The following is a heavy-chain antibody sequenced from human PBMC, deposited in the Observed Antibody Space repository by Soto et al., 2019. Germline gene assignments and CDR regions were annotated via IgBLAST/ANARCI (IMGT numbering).Heavy chain of an antibody. CDR3: AKAAGYSSRYPLDY. J-gene: IGHJ4*02. V-gene: IGHV3-23*01. Sequence: EVQLLESGGGLLQPGGSLRLSCAASGFTFSSCAMTWVRQAPGKGLEWVSTISGSGSSTYYADSVKGRFTISRDDSRNTPYLHMNSLRAEDTAVYYCAKAAGYSSRYPLDYWGQGTLVTVSS. CDR1: GFTFSSCA. D-gene: IGHD6-13*01. CDR2: ISGSGSST.